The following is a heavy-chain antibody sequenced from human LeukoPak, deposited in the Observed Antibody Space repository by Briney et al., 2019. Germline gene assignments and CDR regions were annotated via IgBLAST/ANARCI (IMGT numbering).Heavy chain of an antibody. V-gene: IGHV1-18*01. CDR2: ISAYNGNT. CDR1: GYTFTGYG. Sequence: ASVNVSCKASGYTFTGYGISWVRQAPGQGLEWMGWISAYNGNTNYAQKLQGRVTMTTDTSTSTAYMELRSLRSDDTAVYYCTRGERVVVAAYYYYDMDVWGQGTTVTVSS. J-gene: IGHJ6*02. D-gene: IGHD2-15*01. CDR3: TRGERVVVAAYYYYDMDV.